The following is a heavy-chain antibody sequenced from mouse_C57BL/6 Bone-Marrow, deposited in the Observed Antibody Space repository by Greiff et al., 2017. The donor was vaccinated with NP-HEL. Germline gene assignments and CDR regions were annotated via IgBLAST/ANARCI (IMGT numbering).Heavy chain of an antibody. CDR2: IRNKANNHAT. CDR1: GFTFSDAW. CDR3: TRGLYYYGSSYSWFAY. D-gene: IGHD1-1*01. V-gene: IGHV6-6*01. Sequence: LQQSGGGLVQPGGSMKLSCAASGFTFSDAWMDWVRQSPEKGLEWVAEIRNKANNHATYYAESVKGRFTISRDDSKSSVYLQMNSLRAEDTGIYYCTRGLYYYGSSYSWFAYWGQGTLVTVSA. J-gene: IGHJ3*01.